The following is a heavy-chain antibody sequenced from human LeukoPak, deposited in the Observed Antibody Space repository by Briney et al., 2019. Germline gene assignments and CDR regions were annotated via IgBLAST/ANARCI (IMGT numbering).Heavy chain of an antibody. CDR2: IRSKDNSYAT. D-gene: IGHD3-22*01. Sequence: GGSLRLSCAASGFTFSGSAMHWVRQASGKGLEWVGRIRSKDNSYATAYVASVKGRFTISRDDSKNTAYLQMNSLKTEDTAVYYCTRPIDYYDSSGYYWWGQGTLVTVSS. CDR1: GFTFSGSA. CDR3: TRPIDYYDSSGYYW. V-gene: IGHV3-73*01. J-gene: IGHJ4*02.